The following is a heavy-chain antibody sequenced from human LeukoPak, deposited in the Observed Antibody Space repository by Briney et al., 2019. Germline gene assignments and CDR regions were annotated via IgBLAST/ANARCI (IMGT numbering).Heavy chain of an antibody. CDR3: ARGGDYGDLYFDY. D-gene: IGHD4-17*01. CDR2: IYYTGST. J-gene: IGHJ4*02. Sequence: SEPLSLTRTLSGGPLSTYYWSWIRQPPAKGLPWIGYIYYTGSTNYHHSLKNQVTISIDTPKNQFSLKLSSVTAADAAVYYCARGGDYGDLYFDYWGQGTVVTVSS. V-gene: IGHV4-59*01. CDR1: GGPLSTYY.